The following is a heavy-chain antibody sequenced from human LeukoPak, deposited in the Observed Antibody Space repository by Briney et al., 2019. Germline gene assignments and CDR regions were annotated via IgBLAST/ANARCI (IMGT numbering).Heavy chain of an antibody. D-gene: IGHD5-12*01. CDR2: ISSSGSTI. CDR3: ATSPRGYVWFDP. J-gene: IGHJ5*02. Sequence: GGSLRLSCAASGFTFSTFSRSWMSWVRQAPGKGLEWVSYISSSGSTIYYADSVKGRFTISRDNAKNSLYLQMNSLRAEDTAVYYCATSPRGYVWFDPWGQGTLVTVSS. V-gene: IGHV3-48*04. CDR1: GFTFSTFSRSW.